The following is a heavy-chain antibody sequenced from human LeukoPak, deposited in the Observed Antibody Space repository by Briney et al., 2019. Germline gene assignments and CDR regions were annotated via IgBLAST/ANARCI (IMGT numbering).Heavy chain of an antibody. V-gene: IGHV3-48*01. CDR3: ARDRYSYGYRTCYMDV. CDR2: ISSSSSTI. J-gene: IGHJ6*03. D-gene: IGHD5-18*01. Sequence: GGSLRLSCAASGFTFSSYSMNWVRQAPGKGLEWVSYISSSSSTIYYADSVKGRFTISRDNAKNSLYLQMNSLRAKDTAVYYCARDRYSYGYRTCYMDVWGKGTTVTVSS. CDR1: GFTFSSYS.